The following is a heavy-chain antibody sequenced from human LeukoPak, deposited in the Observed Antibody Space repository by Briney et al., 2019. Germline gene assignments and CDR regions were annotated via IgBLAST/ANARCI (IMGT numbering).Heavy chain of an antibody. CDR1: GFSFTSYW. D-gene: IGHD6-19*01. CDR2: ISGSGGST. Sequence: PGGCLRLSCAASGFSFTSYWMSWVRQAPGKGLEWVSSISGSGGSTYYADSVKGRFTTSRDNSKNTLYLQMNGLRAEDTAVYYCAKDLAAVPGNKYFAYWGQGTLVTVSS. J-gene: IGHJ4*02. CDR3: AKDLAAVPGNKYFAY. V-gene: IGHV3-23*01.